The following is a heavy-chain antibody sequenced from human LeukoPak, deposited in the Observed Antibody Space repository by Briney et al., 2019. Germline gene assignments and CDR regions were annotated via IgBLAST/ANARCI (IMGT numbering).Heavy chain of an antibody. D-gene: IGHD1-26*01. V-gene: IGHV3-48*01. CDR3: ARVGGGSYSDAFDI. CDR1: GFTFSSYS. Sequence: GGSLRLSCAASGFTFSSYSMTWVRQAPGMGLEWVSYIWDSGTPIYYADSVKGRFTISRDNAKNLLYLQMNSLRAEDTAVYYCARVGGGSYSDAFDIWGQGTMVTVSS. CDR2: IWDSGTPI. J-gene: IGHJ3*02.